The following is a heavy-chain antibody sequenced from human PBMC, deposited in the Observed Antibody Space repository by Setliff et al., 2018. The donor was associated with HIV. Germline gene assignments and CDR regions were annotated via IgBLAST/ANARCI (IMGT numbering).Heavy chain of an antibody. CDR3: ARVVATSDY. CDR1: GFTFSIYW. V-gene: IGHV3-7*01. CDR2: INQDETEK. J-gene: IGHJ4*02. Sequence: RLSCAASGFTFSIYWLNWVRQAPGKGLEWVANINQDETEKNYVDSVKGRFTISRDNAKNSLFLQVNSLRAEDTAVYYCARVVATSDYWGQGTLVTVSS. D-gene: IGHD5-12*01.